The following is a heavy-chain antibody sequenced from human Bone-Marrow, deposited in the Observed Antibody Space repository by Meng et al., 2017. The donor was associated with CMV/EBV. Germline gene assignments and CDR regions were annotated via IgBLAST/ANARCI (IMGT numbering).Heavy chain of an antibody. CDR1: GFTFSTHP. V-gene: IGHV3-23*01. CDR2: ISVSGGST. J-gene: IGHJ4*02. CDR3: ARRDASGWFSLDY. D-gene: IGHD6-19*01. Sequence: GTSGFTFSTHPMSWVRQAPEKGLEWVSSISVSGGSTYYADSVKGRFTISRDNSRNTLFLEMNSLRAEDTALYYCARRDASGWFSLDYWGRGTLVTVSS.